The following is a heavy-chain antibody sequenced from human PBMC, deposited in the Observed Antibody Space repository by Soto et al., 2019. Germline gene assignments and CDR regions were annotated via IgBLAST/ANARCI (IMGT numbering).Heavy chain of an antibody. CDR1: GGTFSSYA. D-gene: IGHD6-6*01. CDR2: IIPIFGTA. V-gene: IGHV1-69*13. CDR3: ASRLTIAARTDY. J-gene: IGHJ4*02. Sequence: SVKVSCKASGGTFSSYAISWVRQAPGQGLEWMGGIIPIFGTANYAQKFQGRVTITADESTGTAYMELSSLRSEDTAVYYCASRLTIAARTDYWGQGTLVTVSS.